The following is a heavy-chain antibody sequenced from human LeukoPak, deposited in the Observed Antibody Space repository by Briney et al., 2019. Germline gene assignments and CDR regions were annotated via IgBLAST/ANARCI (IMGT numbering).Heavy chain of an antibody. J-gene: IGHJ4*02. CDR1: GFTFDDYA. CDR2: ISWNSGSI. CDR3: AKDIRDTSYYFDT. Sequence: GRSLRLSCAASGFTFDDYAMHWVRQAPGKGLEWVSGISWNSGSIGYADSVKGRFTISRDNAKSSLYLQMNSLRAEDTALYYCAKDIRDTSYYFDTWGQGTLVTVSS. V-gene: IGHV3-9*01. D-gene: IGHD5-18*01.